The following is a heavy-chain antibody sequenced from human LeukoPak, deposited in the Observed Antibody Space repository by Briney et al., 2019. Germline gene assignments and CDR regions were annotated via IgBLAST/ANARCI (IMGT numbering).Heavy chain of an antibody. CDR3: ARDVYSYDSY. CDR2: ISSSGSTI. Sequence: GGSLRLSCAASGFTFSSYEMNWVRQAPGKGLEWVSYISSSGSTIYYADSVKGRFTISRDNAKNSLCLQMNSLRAEDTAVYYCARDVYSYDSYWGQGTLVTVSS. D-gene: IGHD5-18*01. CDR1: GFTFSSYE. J-gene: IGHJ4*02. V-gene: IGHV3-48*03.